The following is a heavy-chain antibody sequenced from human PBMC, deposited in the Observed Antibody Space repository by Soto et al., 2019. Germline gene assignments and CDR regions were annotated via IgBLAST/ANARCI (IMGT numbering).Heavy chain of an antibody. CDR3: AGLTSNIVVVQAAAKDYYYYGMEA. D-gene: IGHD2-2*01. Sequence: NPSETLSLTCAVYGGSFSVYYWSWIRQPPGKGLEWIGEINHSGSTNYNPSLKSRVTISVDTSKNQFSLKLSSVTAADTAVYYCAGLTSNIVVVQAAAKDYYYYGMEAWGQGTTVTVYS. J-gene: IGHJ6*02. CDR1: GGSFSVYY. CDR2: INHSGST. V-gene: IGHV4-34*01.